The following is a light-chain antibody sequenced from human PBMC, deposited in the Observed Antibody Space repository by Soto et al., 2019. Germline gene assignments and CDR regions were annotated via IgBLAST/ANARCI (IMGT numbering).Light chain of an antibody. CDR3: QHYEELPLT. CDR2: DAS. V-gene: IGKV1-33*01. J-gene: IGKJ4*01. Sequence: DVQLTQSPSTLSASVGARVAITCQASQSIVTYLNWFQFRPGKAPQLLISDASHLEPGVPSRFSGERSGTDYTLIINNLQPEDFATYYCQHYEELPLTFGGGTRV. CDR1: QSIVTY.